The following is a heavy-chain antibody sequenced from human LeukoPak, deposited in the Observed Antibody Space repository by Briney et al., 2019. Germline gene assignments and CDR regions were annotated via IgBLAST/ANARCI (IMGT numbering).Heavy chain of an antibody. CDR1: GFTFSSYG. Sequence: GGSLRLSCAASGFTFSSYGMHWVRQAPGKGLEWVAVISYDGSNKYYADSVKGRFTISRDNSKNTPYLQMNSLRAEDTAVYYCAKDTNYDFWSGYYSGFDYWGQGTLVTVSS. V-gene: IGHV3-30*18. J-gene: IGHJ4*02. D-gene: IGHD3-3*01. CDR3: AKDTNYDFWSGYYSGFDY. CDR2: ISYDGSNK.